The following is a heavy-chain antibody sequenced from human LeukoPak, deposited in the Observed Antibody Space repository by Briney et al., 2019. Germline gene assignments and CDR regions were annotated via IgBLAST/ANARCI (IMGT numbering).Heavy chain of an antibody. CDR2: IYSGGST. CDR1: GFTVSSNY. D-gene: IGHD5-12*01. CDR3: AKEMATMNAFDI. V-gene: IGHV3-66*01. Sequence: PGGSLRLSCAASGFTVSSNYMSWVRHAPGKGLEWVSVIYSGGSTDYKDSVKDRFIISRDNSKNTLYLQMNSLRAEDTAVYYCAKEMATMNAFDIWGQGTMVTVSS. J-gene: IGHJ3*02.